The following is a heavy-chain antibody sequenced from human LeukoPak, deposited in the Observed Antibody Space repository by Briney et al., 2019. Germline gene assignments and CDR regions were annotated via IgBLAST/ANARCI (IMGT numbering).Heavy chain of an antibody. D-gene: IGHD1-7*01. J-gene: IGHJ4*02. Sequence: ASVTVSFTASGYTFTIYGISWVRHAPGQGLEWMGWISAYNGNTNYSQKLQGRVTMTTDTSTSTAYMELRSLRSDDTAVYYCARGKLPVDYWGQGTLVTVSS. CDR3: ARGKLPVDY. CDR2: ISAYNGNT. CDR1: GYTFTIYG. V-gene: IGHV1-18*01.